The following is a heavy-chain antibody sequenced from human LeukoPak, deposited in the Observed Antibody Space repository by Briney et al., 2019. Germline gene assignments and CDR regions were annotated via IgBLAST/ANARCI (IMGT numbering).Heavy chain of an antibody. CDR1: GFTFSSYA. V-gene: IGHV3-23*01. J-gene: IGHJ4*02. Sequence: GGSLRLSCAASGFTFSSYAMSWVRQAPGKGLEWVSAISGSGGSTYYADSVKGRFTISRDNSKNTLYLQMNSLRAEDTAVYYCAGGKGYCSSTSCYADDYWGQGTLVTVSS. D-gene: IGHD2-2*01. CDR3: AGGKGYCSSTSCYADDY. CDR2: ISGSGGST.